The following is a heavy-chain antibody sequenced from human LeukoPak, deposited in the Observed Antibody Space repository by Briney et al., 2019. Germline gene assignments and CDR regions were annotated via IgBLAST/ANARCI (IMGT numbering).Heavy chain of an antibody. J-gene: IGHJ4*02. CDR2: ISSSSSYI. V-gene: IGHV3-21*01. Sequence: PGGSLRLSCAASGFTFSSYAMSWVRQAPGKGLEWVSSISSSSSYIYYADSVKGRFTISRDNAKNSLYLQMNSLRAEDTAVYYCAGAPGTGYPTPFDYWGQGTLVTVSS. D-gene: IGHD3/OR15-3a*01. CDR1: GFTFSSYA. CDR3: AGAPGTGYPTPFDY.